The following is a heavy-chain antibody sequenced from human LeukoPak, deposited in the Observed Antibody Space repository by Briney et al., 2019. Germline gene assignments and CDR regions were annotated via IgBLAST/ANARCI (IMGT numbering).Heavy chain of an antibody. J-gene: IGHJ4*02. V-gene: IGHV3-30*18. CDR1: GFTFSSYG. CDR3: AKDRVWFGELLHIFGY. CDR2: ISYDGSNK. D-gene: IGHD3-10*01. Sequence: GGSLRLSCAASGFTFSSYGMHWVRQAPGKGLEWVAVISYDGSNKYYADFVKGRFTISRDNSKNTLYLQMNSLRAEDTAVYYCAKDRVWFGELLHIFGYWGQGTLVTVSS.